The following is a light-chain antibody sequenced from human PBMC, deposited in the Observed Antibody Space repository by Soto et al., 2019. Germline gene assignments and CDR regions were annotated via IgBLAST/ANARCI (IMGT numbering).Light chain of an antibody. CDR1: QSVSTY. Sequence: EIVMTQSPGTRSLSPGEIATLSCSASQSVSTYLAWYQPKPGQAPRLLIYDASNRATGIPARFSGSGSGTALTITIRSLEAEELAVYHGQQRRYWQVTGGQGTRLEIK. CDR2: DAS. J-gene: IGKJ5*01. V-gene: IGKV3-11*01. CDR3: QQRRYWQVT.